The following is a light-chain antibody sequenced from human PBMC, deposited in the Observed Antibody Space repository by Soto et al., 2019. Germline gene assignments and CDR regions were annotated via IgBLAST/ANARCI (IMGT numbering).Light chain of an antibody. V-gene: IGLV2-11*01. CDR3: CSYAGNYVV. J-gene: IGLJ2*01. CDR1: SSDLSSHNY. CDR2: DVT. Sequence: QSVLTQPRSVSGSPGQSVTISCTGTSSDLSSHNYVSWYQQHPGKAPKLMIYDVTKRPSGVPDRFSGSKSGNTASLTISGLQADDETDYYCCSYAGNYVVFGGGTKVTVL.